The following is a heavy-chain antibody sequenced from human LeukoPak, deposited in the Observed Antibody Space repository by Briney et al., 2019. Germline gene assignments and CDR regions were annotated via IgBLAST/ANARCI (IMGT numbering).Heavy chain of an antibody. D-gene: IGHD3-10*01. Sequence: PGGSLRLSCAASGFTFSDYGMHWVRQAPGKGLERVVFIRYDGSETHYADSVKGRFTISRDNSRNTLYLQMNSLRTEDTAVYYCAKEGSSYYPDYWGQGTLVTVSS. J-gene: IGHJ4*02. CDR2: IRYDGSET. CDR3: AKEGSSYYPDY. V-gene: IGHV3-30*02. CDR1: GFTFSDYG.